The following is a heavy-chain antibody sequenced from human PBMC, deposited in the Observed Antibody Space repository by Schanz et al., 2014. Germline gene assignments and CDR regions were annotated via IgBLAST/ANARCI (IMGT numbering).Heavy chain of an antibody. J-gene: IGHJ5*02. CDR2: IWYDGSNK. Sequence: QVQLVESGGGVVQPGRSLRLSCAASGFTFSSYGMHWVRQAPGKGLEWVAIIWYDGSNKYYADSVKGRFTISRDNSKNTLFLQMSSLRAEDTAVYYCARGVRRGDGKNGYYNWFDPWGQGTLVTVSS. CDR3: ARGVRRGDGKNGYYNWFDP. V-gene: IGHV3-33*01. CDR1: GFTFSSYG. D-gene: IGHD3-22*01.